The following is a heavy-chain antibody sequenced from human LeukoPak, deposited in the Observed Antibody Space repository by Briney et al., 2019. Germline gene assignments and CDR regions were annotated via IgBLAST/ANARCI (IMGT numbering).Heavy chain of an antibody. CDR2: IYSGGST. CDR3: AGNAYYYDSSGYQDY. CDR1: GFTFGNYW. V-gene: IGHV3-53*01. J-gene: IGHJ4*02. Sequence: SGGSLRLSCAGSGFTFGNYWMSWVRQAPGKGLEWVSVIYSGGSTYYADSVKGRFTISRDNSKNTLYLQMNSLRAEDTAVYYCAGNAYYYDSSGYQDYWGQGTLVTVSS. D-gene: IGHD3-22*01.